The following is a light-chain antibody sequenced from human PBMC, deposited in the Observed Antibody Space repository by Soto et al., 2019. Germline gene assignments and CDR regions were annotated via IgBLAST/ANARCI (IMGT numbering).Light chain of an antibody. CDR3: QHYGYSQWT. CDR1: QTVSNRY. V-gene: IGKV3-20*01. J-gene: IGKJ1*01. Sequence: ETVLTQSPGTLSLSPGERATLSCRASQTVSNRYVAWYQHKPGQAPRVLIYAAFSRTPGIPDRFSGSGSGTEFTLTIRRLEPEDFAVYFCQHYGYSQWTFGQGTRWIS. CDR2: AAF.